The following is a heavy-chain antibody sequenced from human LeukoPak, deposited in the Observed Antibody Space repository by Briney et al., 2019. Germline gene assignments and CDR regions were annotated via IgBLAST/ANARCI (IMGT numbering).Heavy chain of an antibody. CDR1: GYTFTSYY. CDR3: ASSGGVPAAMFYYYYMDV. D-gene: IGHD2-2*01. J-gene: IGHJ6*03. V-gene: IGHV1-46*01. CDR2: INPTGGST. Sequence: ASVKVSCKAFGYTFTSYYMHWVRQAPGQGLEWMGLINPTGGSTGYAQKFQGRVTMTRDMSTSTDYMELSSLRSEDTAMYYCASSGGVPAAMFYYYYMDVWGKGTTVTVSS.